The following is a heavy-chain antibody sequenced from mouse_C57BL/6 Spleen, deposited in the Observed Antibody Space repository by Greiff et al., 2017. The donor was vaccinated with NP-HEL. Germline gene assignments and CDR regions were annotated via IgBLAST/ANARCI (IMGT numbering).Heavy chain of an antibody. CDR1: GYTFTSYW. Sequence: QVQLQQPGAELVKPGASVKLSCKASGYTFTSYWMQWVKQRPGQGLEWIGEIDPSDSYTNYNQKFKGKATLTVDTSSSTAYMQLSSLTSEDSAVYYCARGGSGYLLFDYWGQGTTLTVSS. CDR2: IDPSDSYT. D-gene: IGHD3-2*02. V-gene: IGHV1-50*01. CDR3: ARGGSGYLLFDY. J-gene: IGHJ2*01.